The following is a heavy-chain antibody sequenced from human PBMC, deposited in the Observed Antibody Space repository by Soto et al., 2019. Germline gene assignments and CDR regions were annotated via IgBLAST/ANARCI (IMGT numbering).Heavy chain of an antibody. V-gene: IGHV1-69*04. D-gene: IGHD5-18*01. CDR2: IIPILGIA. CDR3: AREIQLWSKGWYDP. J-gene: IGHJ5*02. CDR1: GGTFSSYT. Sequence: SVKVSCKASGGTFSSYTISWVRQAPGQGLEWMGRIIPILGIANYAQKFQGRVTITADKSTSTAYMELSSLRSEDTAVYYCAREIQLWSKGWYDPWGQGTLVTVSS.